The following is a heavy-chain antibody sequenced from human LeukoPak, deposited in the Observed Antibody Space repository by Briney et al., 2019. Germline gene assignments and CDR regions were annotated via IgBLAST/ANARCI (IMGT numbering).Heavy chain of an antibody. CDR1: GYTFTRYG. Sequence: ASVKVSCKASGYTFTRYGISWVRQAPGQGLEWMGSISAYNGNTNYAQKLQGRVTMTTDTSTSTAYMELRSLRSDDTAVYYCARGGAPLDYYYYYGMDVWGKGTTVTVSS. CDR3: ARGGAPLDYYYYYGMDV. V-gene: IGHV1-18*04. D-gene: IGHD1-26*01. J-gene: IGHJ6*04. CDR2: ISAYNGNT.